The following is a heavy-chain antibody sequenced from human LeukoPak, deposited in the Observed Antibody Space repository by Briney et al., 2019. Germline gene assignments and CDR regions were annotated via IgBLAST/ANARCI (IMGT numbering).Heavy chain of an antibody. D-gene: IGHD1-26*01. CDR1: GGSISRYY. CDR2: IYSTGRT. J-gene: IGHJ4*02. CDR3: ARHESAVGALFY. V-gene: IGHV4-59*08. Sequence: SETLSLTCTVSGGSISRYYWSWIRQPPGKGLEWVGYIYSTGRTNSNPSLKSRVTISIDTSKNQFSLRLTSVTAADTAVYYCARHESAVGALFYWGQGTLVTVSS.